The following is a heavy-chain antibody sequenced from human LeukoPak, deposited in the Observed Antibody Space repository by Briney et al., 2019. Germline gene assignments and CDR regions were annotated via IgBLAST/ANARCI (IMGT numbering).Heavy chain of an antibody. CDR2: IYYSGST. D-gene: IGHD3-3*01. Sequence: PSETLSLTCTVSGGSISSSSYYWGWIRQPPGKGLEWIGSIYYSGSTYYNPSLKSRVTISVDTSKNQFSLKLSSVTAADTAVCYCARRKTLHQTYYDFWSGYFGRFDPWGQGTLVTVSS. V-gene: IGHV4-39*01. J-gene: IGHJ5*02. CDR1: GGSISSSSYY. CDR3: ARRKTLHQTYYDFWSGYFGRFDP.